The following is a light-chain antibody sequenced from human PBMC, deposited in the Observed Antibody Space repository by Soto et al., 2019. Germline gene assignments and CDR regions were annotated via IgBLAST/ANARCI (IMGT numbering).Light chain of an antibody. CDR3: QQYGKLPFT. CDR2: SAS. CDR1: QSINGNY. Sequence: EIVLTQSPGTLSFFSRERATLSLRASQSINGNYFAWYQQKPGQAPRLLFYSASSRVTGIPGRFTASGSGTDFTLTVSRLEPEDFAVYICQQYGKLPFTFGGGTKVDIK. J-gene: IGKJ4*01. V-gene: IGKV3-20*01.